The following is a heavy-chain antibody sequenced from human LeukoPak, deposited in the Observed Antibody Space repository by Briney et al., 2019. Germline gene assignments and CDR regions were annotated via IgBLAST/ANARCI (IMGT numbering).Heavy chain of an antibody. Sequence: SETLSLTCTVSGGSISSYYWGWIRQPPGKGLEWIGSIYYSGSTYYNPSLKSRVTISVDTSKNQFSLKLSSVTAADTAVYYCARDHCGGDCYSTDGPTGDFDYWGQGTLVTVSS. J-gene: IGHJ4*02. CDR2: IYYSGST. CDR1: GGSISSYY. D-gene: IGHD2-21*02. V-gene: IGHV4-39*07. CDR3: ARDHCGGDCYSTDGPTGDFDY.